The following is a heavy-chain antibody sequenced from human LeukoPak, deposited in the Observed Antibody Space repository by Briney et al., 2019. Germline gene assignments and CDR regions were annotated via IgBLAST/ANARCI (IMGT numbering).Heavy chain of an antibody. V-gene: IGHV1-2*02. Sequence: GASVKVSCKASGYTFTGYYMHWVRQAPGQGLEWMGWINPNSGGTNYSQKFQGRVTMTSDTSISTAYMERSRLRSDDTAEYYCARDRSGSEFDYWGQGTLVTVSS. CDR2: INPNSGGT. CDR1: GYTFTGYY. D-gene: IGHD1-26*01. J-gene: IGHJ4*02. CDR3: ARDRSGSEFDY.